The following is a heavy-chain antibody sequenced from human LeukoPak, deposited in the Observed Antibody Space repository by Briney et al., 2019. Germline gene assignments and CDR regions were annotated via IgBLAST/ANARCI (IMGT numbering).Heavy chain of an antibody. J-gene: IGHJ4*02. V-gene: IGHV3-53*01. CDR2: IYGGGST. Sequence: GGSLRLSCAASGFTLSNYAMSWVRQAPGKGLEWVSVIYGGGSTYYADSVKGRFTISRDTPKNTLYLQMNSLRVEDTAVYYCASWPVGWYGEDSWGQGTLVTVSS. CDR3: ASWPVGWYGEDS. D-gene: IGHD6-19*01. CDR1: GFTLSNYA.